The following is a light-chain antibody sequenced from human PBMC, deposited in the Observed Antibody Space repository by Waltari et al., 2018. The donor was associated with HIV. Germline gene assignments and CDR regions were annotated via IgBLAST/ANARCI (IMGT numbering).Light chain of an antibody. Sequence: DIQVTQSPSTLSAYAGDRVTIPRRASQSLGIWLAWYQQKPGKAPELLICRTSTLEIGLPSRCSGSRSGTEFTLTINSLQPDDFATYHCQESLTFTFGARSKVDL. V-gene: IGKV1-5*03. CDR3: QESLTFT. CDR2: RTS. J-gene: IGKJ3*01. CDR1: QSLGIW.